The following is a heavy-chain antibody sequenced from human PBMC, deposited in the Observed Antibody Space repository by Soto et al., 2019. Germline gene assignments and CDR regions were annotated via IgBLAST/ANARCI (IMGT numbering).Heavy chain of an antibody. Sequence: GGSLRRSCAASGFTFSSYGMHWVRQAPGKGLEWVAVISYDGSNKYYADSVKGRFTISRDNSKNTLYLQMNSLRAEDTAVYYCAKDSDYYDSSGPFDYWGQGTLVTVSS. CDR2: ISYDGSNK. CDR1: GFTFSSYG. V-gene: IGHV3-30*18. CDR3: AKDSDYYDSSGPFDY. J-gene: IGHJ4*02. D-gene: IGHD3-22*01.